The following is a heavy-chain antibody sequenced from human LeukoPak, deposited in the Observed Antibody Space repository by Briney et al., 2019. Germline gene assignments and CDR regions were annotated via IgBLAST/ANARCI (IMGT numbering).Heavy chain of an antibody. CDR3: AKERAFGTWLGDY. D-gene: IGHD2/OR15-2a*01. J-gene: IGHJ4*02. V-gene: IGHV3-23*01. Sequence: PGGSLRLSCAASGFIFSSYAMTWVRQAPGKGPEWVSAITGSGGGTYYADSVTGRFTISRDNSKNTLYLQMNSLRAEDTAVYYCAKERAFGTWLGDYWGQGTPVTVSS. CDR2: ITGSGGGT. CDR1: GFIFSSYA.